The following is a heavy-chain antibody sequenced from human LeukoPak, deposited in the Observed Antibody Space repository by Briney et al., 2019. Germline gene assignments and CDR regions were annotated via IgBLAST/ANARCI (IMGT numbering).Heavy chain of an antibody. J-gene: IGHJ6*03. CDR1: GYTFTSYG. D-gene: IGHD3-3*01. V-gene: IGHV1-18*01. Sequence: ASVKVSCKASGYTFTSYGISWVRQAPGQGLEWMGWISAYNGNTNYAQKLQGRVTMTTDTSTSTAYMELRSLRPDDTAVYYCARQLDYDFWSGYYFPYYYYYMDVWGKGTTVTVSS. CDR2: ISAYNGNT. CDR3: ARQLDYDFWSGYYFPYYYYYMDV.